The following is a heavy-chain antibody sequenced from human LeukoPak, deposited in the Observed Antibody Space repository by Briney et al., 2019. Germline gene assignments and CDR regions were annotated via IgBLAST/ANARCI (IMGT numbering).Heavy chain of an antibody. Sequence: ASVKVSCKASGYTFTSYGISWVRQAPGQGLEWMGWISAYNGNTNYAQKLQGRVTMTTDTSTSTAYMELRSLRSDDTAVYYCARGLGSAVWSGEDGWFDPWGQGTLVTVSS. J-gene: IGHJ5*02. V-gene: IGHV1-18*01. CDR1: GYTFTSYG. CDR3: ARGLGSAVWSGEDGWFDP. CDR2: ISAYNGNT. D-gene: IGHD3-10*01.